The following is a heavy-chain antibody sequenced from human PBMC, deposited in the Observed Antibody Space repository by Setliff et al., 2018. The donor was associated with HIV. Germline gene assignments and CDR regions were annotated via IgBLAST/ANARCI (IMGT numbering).Heavy chain of an antibody. D-gene: IGHD1-26*01. CDR1: GASISSYY. CDR3: ARDPGIVGATDDHDAFDV. V-gene: IGHV4-4*07. J-gene: IGHJ3*01. Sequence: PSETLSLTCTVSGASISSYYWSWIRQPAGKGLEWIGRIYTSGRTKYNPSLESRVTMSVDTSKNQFSLNLTSVTAADTAVYYCARDPGIVGATDDHDAFDVWGQGTMVTVSS. CDR2: IYTSGRT.